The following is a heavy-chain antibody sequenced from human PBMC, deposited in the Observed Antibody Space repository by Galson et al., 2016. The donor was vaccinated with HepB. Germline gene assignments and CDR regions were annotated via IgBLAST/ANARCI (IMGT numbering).Heavy chain of an antibody. V-gene: IGHV4-59*01. D-gene: IGHD7-27*01. Sequence: ETLSLTCTVSGGSISSYYWTWIRQPPGKGLEWIGYIYYSGSTNYNPSLKSRVTISVDTSKNQFSLKLNSVTAADTAVYYCARNLGTPDDYWGQGTLVTASS. J-gene: IGHJ4*02. CDR1: GGSISSYY. CDR3: ARNLGTPDDY. CDR2: IYYSGST.